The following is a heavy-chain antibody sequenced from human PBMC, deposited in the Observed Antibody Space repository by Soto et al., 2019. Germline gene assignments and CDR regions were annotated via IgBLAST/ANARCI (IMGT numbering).Heavy chain of an antibody. V-gene: IGHV4-31*03. CDR2: IYYSGST. D-gene: IGHD6-13*01. CDR3: AIEPRRYSSSRVNNWFDP. Sequence: QPRSLTGPVSRGSLSRRGYYWSMVRQHPGKGLEWIGYIYYSGSTYYNPSLKSRVTISVDTSKNQFSLKLSSVTAADTAVYYCAIEPRRYSSSRVNNWFDPWGQGTLVTVSS. CDR1: RGSLSRRGYY. J-gene: IGHJ5*02.